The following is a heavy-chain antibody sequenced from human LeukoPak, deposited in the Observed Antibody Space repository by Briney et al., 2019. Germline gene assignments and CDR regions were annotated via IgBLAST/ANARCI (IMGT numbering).Heavy chain of an antibody. CDR2: ISAYNGNT. CDR1: GYTFTSYG. Sequence: ASVKDAFKASGYTFTSYGISWLGQAPGQGLEWMGWISAYNGNTNYAQKLQGRVTMTTDTSTSTAYMELRSLRSDDTAVYYCARDRNPIDYWGQGTLVTVSS. V-gene: IGHV1-18*01. D-gene: IGHD1-14*01. J-gene: IGHJ4*02. CDR3: ARDRNPIDY.